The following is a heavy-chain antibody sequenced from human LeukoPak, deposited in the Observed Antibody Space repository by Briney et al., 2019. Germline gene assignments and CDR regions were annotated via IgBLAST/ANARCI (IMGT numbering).Heavy chain of an antibody. J-gene: IGHJ6*02. V-gene: IGHV4-34*01. CDR1: GGSFSGYY. CDR2: INHSGST. CDR3: ARRRIAYGMDV. Sequence: SETLSLTCAVYGGSFSGYYWSWIRQPPGKGLEWIGEINHSGSTNYNPSLKSRVTISVDTSKNQFSLKLSSVTAADTAVCYCARRRIAYGMDVWGQGTTVTVSS. D-gene: IGHD2-15*01.